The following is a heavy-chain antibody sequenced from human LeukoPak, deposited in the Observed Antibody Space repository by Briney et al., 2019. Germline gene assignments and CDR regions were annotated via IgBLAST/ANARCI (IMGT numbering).Heavy chain of an antibody. CDR2: IYYSGST. V-gene: IGHV4-39*07. CDR1: GGSISSSSYY. D-gene: IGHD2-15*01. Sequence: SETLSLTCTVSGGSISSSSYYWGWIRQPPGKGLEWIGSIYYSGSTYYNPSLKSRVTISVDTSKNQFSLKLSSVTAADTAVYYCARDTVAGGEDYGMDVWGQGTTVTVSS. J-gene: IGHJ6*02. CDR3: ARDTVAGGEDYGMDV.